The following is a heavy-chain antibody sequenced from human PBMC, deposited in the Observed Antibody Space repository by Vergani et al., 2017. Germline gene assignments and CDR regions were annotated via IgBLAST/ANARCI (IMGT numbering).Heavy chain of an antibody. CDR1: GFSFNSYW. CDR2: IKSDGSIT. Sequence: DVHLAESGGGFFQPGGSLRLSCSASGFSFNSYWMHWVRQVPGKGLLWVSRIKSDGSITAYADSVKGRFTISRDNAKNTLYLQMNSLRVEETAVYYCARGKDCGGSSCNGSPYYGLDLWGQGTTVTVSS. J-gene: IGHJ6*02. D-gene: IGHD2-15*01. CDR3: ARGKDCGGSSCNGSPYYGLDL. V-gene: IGHV3-74*03.